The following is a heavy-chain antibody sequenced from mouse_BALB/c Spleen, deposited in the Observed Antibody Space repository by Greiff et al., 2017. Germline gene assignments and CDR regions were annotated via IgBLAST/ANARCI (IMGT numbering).Heavy chain of an antibody. V-gene: IGHV1S137*01. J-gene: IGHJ4*01. CDR2: ISTYYGDA. CDR3: ASPRTTRGAMDY. Sequence: QVQLQQSGAELVRPGVSVKISCKGSGYTFTDYAMHWVKQSHAKSLEWIGVISTYYGDASYNQKFKGKATMTVDKSSSTAYMELARLTSEDSAIYYCASPRTTRGAMDYWGQGTSVTVSS. D-gene: IGHD1-1*01. CDR1: GYTFTDYA.